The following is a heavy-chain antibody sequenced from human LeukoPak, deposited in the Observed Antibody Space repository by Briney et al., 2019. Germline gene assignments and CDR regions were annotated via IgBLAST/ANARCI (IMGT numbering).Heavy chain of an antibody. J-gene: IGHJ3*02. D-gene: IGHD3-22*01. CDR2: IKQDGSEK. V-gene: IGHV3-7*01. CDR1: GFTFDDYG. Sequence: PGGSLRLSCAASGFTFDDYGMSWVRQAPGKGLEWVANIKQDGSEKYYVDSVKGRFTISRDNAKNSLYLQMNSLRAEDTAVYYCAREPRGKYYDSSGYYTDAFDIWGQGTMVTVSS. CDR3: AREPRGKYYDSSGYYTDAFDI.